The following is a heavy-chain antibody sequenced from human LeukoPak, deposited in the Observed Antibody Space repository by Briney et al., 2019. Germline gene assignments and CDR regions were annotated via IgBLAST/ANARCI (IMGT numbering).Heavy chain of an antibody. CDR3: AKLIAVAGDKYYTIDV. D-gene: IGHD6-19*01. CDR1: GFTFTSHA. J-gene: IGHJ6*01. Sequence: QPGGSLRLSCAASGFTFTSHAMRWGRQAPGKGLEWVSSISGSGSGTYYADSVKGRFTFSRDNSKNTLYLQMNSLRPEDTAVYYCAKLIAVAGDKYYTIDVWGQGTPVTVSS. V-gene: IGHV3-23*01. CDR2: ISGSGSGT.